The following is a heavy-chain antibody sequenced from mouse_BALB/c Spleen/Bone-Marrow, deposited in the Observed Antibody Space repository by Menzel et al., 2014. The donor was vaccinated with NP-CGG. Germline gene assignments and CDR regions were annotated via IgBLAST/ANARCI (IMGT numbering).Heavy chain of an antibody. CDR3: ARLITTDY. J-gene: IGHJ2*01. Sequence: VQLQQSGAELVKPGASLKLSCTASGFNIKDTYMHWVKQRPEQGLEWIGRIDPANGNTKYDPKFQGKATITADTSSNTAYLQLSSLTSEDTAVYYCARLITTDYWGQGTTLTVSS. CDR2: IDPANGNT. CDR1: GFNIKDTY. D-gene: IGHD2-4*01. V-gene: IGHV14-3*02.